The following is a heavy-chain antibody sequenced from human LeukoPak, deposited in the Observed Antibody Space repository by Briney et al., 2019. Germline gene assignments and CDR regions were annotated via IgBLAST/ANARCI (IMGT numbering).Heavy chain of an antibody. CDR1: GYSISSGYY. Sequence: SETLSLTCTVSGYSISSGYYWGWIRQPPGKGLEWIGSIYHSGNTYDSPSLKSRVTISVDTSKNQFSLKLSSVTAADTAVYYCARGGWVTASYFDYWGQGTLVTVSS. CDR3: ARGGWVTASYFDY. V-gene: IGHV4-38-2*02. J-gene: IGHJ4*02. D-gene: IGHD2-21*02. CDR2: IYHSGNT.